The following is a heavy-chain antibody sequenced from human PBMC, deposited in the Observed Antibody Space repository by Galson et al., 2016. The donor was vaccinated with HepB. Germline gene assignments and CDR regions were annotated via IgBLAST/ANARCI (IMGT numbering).Heavy chain of an antibody. CDR3: ARVVNDLYYFDY. V-gene: IGHV4-31*03. CDR1: RGSVNSNGYY. Sequence: TLSLTCTVSRGSVNSNGYYWSWIRHHPGKGLEWIGYIDYRGGPSYNPPLSSRLTISIDTSKNQFSLKLGSVTGADTAVYYCARVVNDLYYFDYWGQGTRVTVSS. CDR2: IDYRGGP. D-gene: IGHD2-21*01. J-gene: IGHJ4*02.